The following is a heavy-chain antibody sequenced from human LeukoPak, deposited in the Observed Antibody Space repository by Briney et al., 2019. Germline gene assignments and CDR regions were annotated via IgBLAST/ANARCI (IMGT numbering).Heavy chain of an antibody. D-gene: IGHD6-19*01. Sequence: GGSLRLSCAASGFTFSSYWMNWVRQAPGKGLEWVSSISSSSSYIYYADSVKGRFTISRDNAKNSLYLQMNSLRAEDTAVYYCARDSSGWYIDYWGQGTLVTVSP. J-gene: IGHJ4*01. V-gene: IGHV3-21*01. CDR1: GFTFSSYW. CDR3: ARDSSGWYIDY. CDR2: ISSSSSYI.